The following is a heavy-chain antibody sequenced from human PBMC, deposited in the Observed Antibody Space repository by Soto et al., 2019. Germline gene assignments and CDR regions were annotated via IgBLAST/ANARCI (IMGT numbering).Heavy chain of an antibody. CDR1: GGSVSIGDYL. CDR3: ARARGGDSGDYASLFDR. CDR2: IHDSGNT. V-gene: IGHV4-30-4*01. Sequence: SETLSLTCTVFGGSVSIGDYLWSWIRQRPGKGLEWIGYIHDSGNTYYNPSLKSRVTISLDTSKNQFSLKVTSMSAADTAVYFCARARGGDSGDYASLFDRWGQGNLVTVSS. D-gene: IGHD4-17*01. J-gene: IGHJ5*02.